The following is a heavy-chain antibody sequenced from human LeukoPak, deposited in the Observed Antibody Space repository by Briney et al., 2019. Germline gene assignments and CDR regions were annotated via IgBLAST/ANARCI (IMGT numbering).Heavy chain of an antibody. V-gene: IGHV3-48*02. CDR1: GFSFSSYT. CDR2: ISQSSSTM. Sequence: PGGSLRLSCATSGFSFSSYTMNWVRQAPGKGLEWLSYISQSSSTMYYAGSVKGRFTISRDNAKNSLYLQMNSLRDGDTAVYYCAKGDYSFDYWGQGTLVTVSS. CDR3: AKGDYSFDY. J-gene: IGHJ4*02.